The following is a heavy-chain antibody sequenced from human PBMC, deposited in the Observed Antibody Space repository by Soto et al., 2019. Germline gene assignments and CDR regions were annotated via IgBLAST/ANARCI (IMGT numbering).Heavy chain of an antibody. V-gene: IGHV5-51*01. J-gene: IGHJ5*02. Sequence: ESLTMSCKGSGYSFTCYWIALVRQMPGKGLECMGIIYPGDSDTRYSPSFEGQVTISADKSINTAYLQWSSLKASDSAMYYCARPFDTSGWYDHWGQGTLVTVSS. D-gene: IGHD6-19*01. CDR1: GYSFTCYW. CDR2: IYPGDSDT. CDR3: ARPFDTSGWYDH.